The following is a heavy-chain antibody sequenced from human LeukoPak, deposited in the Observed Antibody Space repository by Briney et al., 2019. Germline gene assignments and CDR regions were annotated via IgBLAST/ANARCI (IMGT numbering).Heavy chain of an antibody. CDR3: ARDTGLGRTSGWLYNWFDP. D-gene: IGHD3-10*01. Sequence: SQTLSLTCAISGDSVSSNSAAWNWIRQSPSRGLEWLGRTYYRSKWYNDYAVSVKSRITINPDTSKNQFSLQLNSVTPEDTAVYYCARDTGLGRTSGWLYNWFDPWGQGTLVTVSS. V-gene: IGHV6-1*01. CDR2: TYYRSKWYN. CDR1: GDSVSSNSAA. J-gene: IGHJ5*02.